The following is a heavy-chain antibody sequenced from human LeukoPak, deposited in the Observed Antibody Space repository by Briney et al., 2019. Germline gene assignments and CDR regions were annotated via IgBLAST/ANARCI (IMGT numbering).Heavy chain of an antibody. CDR1: GGSISSGSYY. J-gene: IGHJ6*03. CDR3: ARLAVVVPAGRDYFYMDV. V-gene: IGHV4-61*02. D-gene: IGHD2-2*01. CDR2: IYTSGST. Sequence: SETPSLTCTVSGGSISSGSYYWSWIRQPAGKGLEWIGRIYTSGSTNYNPSLKGRVTISVDTSKNQFSLKLSSVTAADTAVYYCARLAVVVPAGRDYFYMDVWGKGTTVTVSS.